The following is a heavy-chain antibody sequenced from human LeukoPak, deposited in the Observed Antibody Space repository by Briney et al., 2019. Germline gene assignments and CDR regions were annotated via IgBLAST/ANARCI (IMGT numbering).Heavy chain of an antibody. CDR3: ARDAITYYDFWSGYQSGSFDY. Sequence: GGSLRLSCAASGFTFSDYYMSWIRQAPGKGLEWVSYISSSGSTIYYADSVKGRFTISRDNAKNSLYLQMNSLRAEDTAVYYCARDAITYYDFWSGYQSGSFDYWGQGTLVTVSS. V-gene: IGHV3-11*04. D-gene: IGHD3-3*01. J-gene: IGHJ4*02. CDR2: ISSSGSTI. CDR1: GFTFSDYY.